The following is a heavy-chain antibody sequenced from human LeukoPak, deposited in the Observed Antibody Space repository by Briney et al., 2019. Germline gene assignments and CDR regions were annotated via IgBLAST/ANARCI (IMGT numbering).Heavy chain of an antibody. CDR2: IYPGDSDT. CDR1: GYSFTSYW. CDR3: ARHETGPYFDY. V-gene: IGHV5-51*01. D-gene: IGHD1-1*01. Sequence: GESLKISCKGPGYSFTSYWIGWVRQMPGKGLECMGIIYPGDSDTRYSPSFQGQVTISADRSISTAYLQWSSLKASDTAMYYCARHETGPYFDYWGQGTLVTVSS. J-gene: IGHJ4*02.